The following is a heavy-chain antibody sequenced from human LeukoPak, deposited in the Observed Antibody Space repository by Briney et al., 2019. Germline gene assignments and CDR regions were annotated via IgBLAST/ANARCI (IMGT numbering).Heavy chain of an antibody. CDR3: AKAGRHYYGSGSYYSDY. V-gene: IGHV3-23*01. Sequence: PWGSLRLSCAASGFTFSSYSMNWVRQAPGKGLEWVSAISGSGGSTYYADSVKGRFTISRDNSKNTLYLQMNSLRAEDTAVYYCAKAGRHYYGSGSYYSDYWGQGTLVTVSS. J-gene: IGHJ4*02. D-gene: IGHD3-10*01. CDR2: ISGSGGST. CDR1: GFTFSSYS.